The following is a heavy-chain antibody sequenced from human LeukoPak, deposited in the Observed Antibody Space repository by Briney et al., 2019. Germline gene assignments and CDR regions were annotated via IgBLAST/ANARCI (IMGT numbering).Heavy chain of an antibody. Sequence: GGSLRLSCAASGFTFSSYAMHWVRQAPGKGLEWVAVISYDGSNKYYADSVKGRFTISRDNSKNTLYLQMNSLRAEDTAVYYCARGQRGYSGYDLFSAFDIWGQGTMVTVSS. CDR1: GFTFSSYA. J-gene: IGHJ3*02. CDR2: ISYDGSNK. V-gene: IGHV3-30-3*01. CDR3: ARGQRGYSGYDLFSAFDI. D-gene: IGHD5-12*01.